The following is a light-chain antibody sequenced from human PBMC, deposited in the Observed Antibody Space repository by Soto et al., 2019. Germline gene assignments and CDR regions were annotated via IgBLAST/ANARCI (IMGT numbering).Light chain of an antibody. CDR2: GAS. J-gene: IGKJ1*01. Sequence: DIVMTQSPDSLAVSLGERATINCKSSQSIFDTPTNKNYLAWFQQKPGQHPKLLIYGASTRESVVPDRFSGSVSGTDFALTISSLQAEDVAVYYCQTNSGSQRTFGQVTKVEIK. CDR1: QSIFDTPTNKNY. V-gene: IGKV4-1*01. CDR3: QTNSGSQRT.